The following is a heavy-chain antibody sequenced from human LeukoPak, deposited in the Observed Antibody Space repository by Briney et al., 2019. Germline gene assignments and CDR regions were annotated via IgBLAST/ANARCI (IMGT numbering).Heavy chain of an antibody. CDR3: ARDHRRWFGELFFDY. CDR2: IKQDGSEK. D-gene: IGHD3-10*01. Sequence: GGSLRLSCAASGFTFSSYWMSWVRQAPGKGLEWVANIKQDGSEKYYVDSVKGRFTISRDNAKNSLYLQMNSLRAEDTAVYYCARDHRRWFGELFFDYWGQGTLVTVSS. CDR1: GFTFSSYW. J-gene: IGHJ4*02. V-gene: IGHV3-7*01.